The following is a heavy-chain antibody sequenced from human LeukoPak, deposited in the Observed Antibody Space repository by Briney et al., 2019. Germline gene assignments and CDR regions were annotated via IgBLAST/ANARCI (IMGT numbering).Heavy chain of an antibody. CDR1: GGTFSSYA. J-gene: IGHJ4*02. V-gene: IGHV1-69*13. CDR2: IIPIFGTA. Sequence: ASVKVSFKASGGTFSSYAISWVRQAPGQGLEWMGGIIPIFGTANYAQKFQGRVTITADESTSTAYMELSSLRSEDTAVHYCARGSEVVVAATLDYWGQGTLVTVSS. CDR3: ARGSEVVVAATLDY. D-gene: IGHD2-15*01.